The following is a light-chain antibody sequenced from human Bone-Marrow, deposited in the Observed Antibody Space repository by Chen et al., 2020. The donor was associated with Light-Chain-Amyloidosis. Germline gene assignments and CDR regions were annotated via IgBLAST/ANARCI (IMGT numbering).Light chain of an antibody. J-gene: IGKJ5*01. Sequence: EIVLTQSPATLSLSPGERGTLSCRASQSVNNNLAWYQQKPGQAPRLLIYDASNRATGIPARFSGSGSGTGFTLTISRLEPEDFAVYYCQQRSNWPITLGQGTRLEIK. CDR2: DAS. V-gene: IGKV3-11*01. CDR1: QSVNNN. CDR3: QQRSNWPIT.